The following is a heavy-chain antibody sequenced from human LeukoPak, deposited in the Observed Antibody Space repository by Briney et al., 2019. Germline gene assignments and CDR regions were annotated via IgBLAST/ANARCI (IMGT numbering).Heavy chain of an antibody. CDR1: GFTCSSYA. Sequence: GGPLRLSCAASGFTCSSYAMSWVRQAPGKWLEWVSAISGSGGSTYYADSVKGRFTISRDNSKNTLYLQMNSLRAEDTAVYYCAKDRGVYYGSGIGYYFDYWGQGTLVTVSS. CDR2: ISGSGGST. V-gene: IGHV3-23*01. D-gene: IGHD3-10*01. J-gene: IGHJ4*02. CDR3: AKDRGVYYGSGIGYYFDY.